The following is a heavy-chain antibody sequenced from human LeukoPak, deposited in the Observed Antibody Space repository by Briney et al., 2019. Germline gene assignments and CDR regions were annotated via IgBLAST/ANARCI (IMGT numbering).Heavy chain of an antibody. D-gene: IGHD6-25*01. Sequence: PGGSLRLSCAASGFTFSSYAMTWVRQAPGKGLEWVSTISDSGARTNYADPAKGRFTISRDNSMNTLYLQMNSLRADDTAVYYCASDYFLDYWGQGTLVTVSS. CDR2: ISDSGART. CDR3: ASDYFLDY. CDR1: GFTFSSYA. J-gene: IGHJ4*02. V-gene: IGHV3-23*01.